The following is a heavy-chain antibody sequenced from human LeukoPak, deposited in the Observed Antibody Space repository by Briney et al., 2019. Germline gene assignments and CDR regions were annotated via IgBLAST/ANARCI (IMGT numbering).Heavy chain of an antibody. CDR3: AKDSGSSGYHDAFDI. CDR1: GFTFSSHA. J-gene: IGHJ3*02. Sequence: GGSLRLSCAASGFTFSSHAMSWVRQAPGKGLEWVSGISWNSGSIGYADSVKGRFTISRDNAKNSLYLQMNSLRAEDMALYYCAKDSGSSGYHDAFDIWGQGTMVTVSS. V-gene: IGHV3-9*03. D-gene: IGHD3-22*01. CDR2: ISWNSGSI.